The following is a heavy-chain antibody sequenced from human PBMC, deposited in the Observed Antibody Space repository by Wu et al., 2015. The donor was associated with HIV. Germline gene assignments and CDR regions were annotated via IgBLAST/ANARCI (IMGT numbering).Heavy chain of an antibody. CDR1: GGSFRNYV. CDR3: ARPFRYGSGKITAPRGDGFMTV. V-gene: IGHV1-69*11. CDR2: VIPILDKT. Sequence: QGQLVQSGAEVKKPGSSVKVSCKASGGSFRNYVMTWVRQAPGQGLEWMGRVIPILDKTHYAQKFQGRVTITXDESTNTGYMELRRLTSEDTAVYYCARPFRYGSGKITAPRGDGFMTVWGLRDIGHRLF. J-gene: IGHJ3*01. D-gene: IGHD3-10*01.